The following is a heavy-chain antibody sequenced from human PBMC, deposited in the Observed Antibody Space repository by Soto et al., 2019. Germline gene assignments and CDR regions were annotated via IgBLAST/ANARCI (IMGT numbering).Heavy chain of an antibody. V-gene: IGHV3-21*01. CDR1: GFTFSSYS. Sequence: GGSLRLSCAASGFTFSSYSMNWVRQAPGKGLECVSSISSSSSYIYYADSVKGRFTISRDNAKNSLYLQMNSLRAEDTAVYYCARVITGYYYYGMDVWGQGTTVTVSS. J-gene: IGHJ6*02. CDR2: ISSSSSYI. D-gene: IGHD3-10*01. CDR3: ARVITGYYYYGMDV.